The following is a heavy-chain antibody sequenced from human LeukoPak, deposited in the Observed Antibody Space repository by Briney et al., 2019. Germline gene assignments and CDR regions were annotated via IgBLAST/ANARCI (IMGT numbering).Heavy chain of an antibody. CDR3: ARVRHLRENKNAWNEN. CDR1: GFSYYD. CDR2: ISKRGDTK. Sequence: GGSLRLSCAAFGFSYYDMNWVRQAPGKGLEWVSYISKRGDTKYYADSVKGRFTISRDNAKNSLSLQMNSLRDEDTAVYYCARVRHLRENKNAWNENWGQGTLVTVSS. D-gene: IGHD1-1*01. V-gene: IGHV3-48*02. J-gene: IGHJ4*02.